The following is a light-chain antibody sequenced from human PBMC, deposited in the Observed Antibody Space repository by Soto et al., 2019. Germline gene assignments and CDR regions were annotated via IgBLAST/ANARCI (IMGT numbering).Light chain of an antibody. CDR1: QGISNY. CDR3: QKDTNVPT. V-gene: IGKV1-27*01. J-gene: IGKJ4*01. Sequence: IQMTQSPSSLSASVGDRVTITCRASQGISNYLAWYQQIPGKVPKLLISDASTLRSGVPSRFNGSGCGTDFTLTISSLQPEDVATYYCQKDTNVPTFGGGTKVEIK. CDR2: DAS.